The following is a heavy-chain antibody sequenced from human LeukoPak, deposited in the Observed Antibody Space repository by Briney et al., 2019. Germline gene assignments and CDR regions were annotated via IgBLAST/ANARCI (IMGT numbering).Heavy chain of an antibody. CDR1: GVSISSYY. CDR3: ARIGLDYGGNLKGIDY. Sequence: SETLSLTCTVSGVSISSYYWSWIRQPPGKGLEWIGYIYYSGSTNYNPSLKSRVTISVDTSKNQFSLKLSSVTAADTAVYYCARIGLDYGGNLKGIDYWGQGTLVTVSS. CDR2: IYYSGST. J-gene: IGHJ4*02. V-gene: IGHV4-59*08. D-gene: IGHD4-23*01.